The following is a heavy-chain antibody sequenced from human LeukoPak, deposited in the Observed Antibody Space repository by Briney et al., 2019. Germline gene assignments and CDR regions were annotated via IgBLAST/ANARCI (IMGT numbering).Heavy chain of an antibody. J-gene: IGHJ4*02. Sequence: ASVKVSCKASGYTFTSYDINWVRQATGQGLEWMGWMNPNSGNTGYAQKFQGRVTITRNTSISTAYMELSSLRSEDTAVYYCARGRKGGSGSYYTARVLYYFDYWGQGTLVTVSS. CDR1: GYTFTSYD. V-gene: IGHV1-8*03. D-gene: IGHD3-10*01. CDR3: ARGRKGGSGSYYTARVLYYFDY. CDR2: MNPNSGNT.